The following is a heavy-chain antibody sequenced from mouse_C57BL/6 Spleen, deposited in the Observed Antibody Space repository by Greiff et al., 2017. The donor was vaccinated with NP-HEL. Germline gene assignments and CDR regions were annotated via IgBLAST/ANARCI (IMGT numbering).Heavy chain of an antibody. CDR2: INPSSGYT. Sequence: QVHVKQSGAELAKPGASVKLSCKASGYTFTSYWMHWVKQRPGQGLEWIGYINPSSGYTKYNQKFKDKATLTADKSSSTVYMQLSSLTYEDSAVYYCARGDYFDYWGQGTTLTVSS. CDR3: ARGDYFDY. J-gene: IGHJ2*01. CDR1: GYTFTSYW. V-gene: IGHV1-7*01.